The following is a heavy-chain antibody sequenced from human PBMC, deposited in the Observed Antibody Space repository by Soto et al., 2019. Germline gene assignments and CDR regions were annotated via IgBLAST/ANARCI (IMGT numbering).Heavy chain of an antibody. CDR3: AGEGGIVGATAADY. D-gene: IGHD1-26*01. V-gene: IGHV4-31*03. Sequence: QVQLQESGPGLVKPSQTLSLTCTVSGGSISSGGYYWSWIRQHPGKGLEWIGYIYYSGSTYYNPSIERRVTLSVDTSKNQCSLKLSSVTAADTAVYYWAGEGGIVGATAADYWGQGTLVTVSS. CDR2: IYYSGST. J-gene: IGHJ4*02. CDR1: GGSISSGGYY.